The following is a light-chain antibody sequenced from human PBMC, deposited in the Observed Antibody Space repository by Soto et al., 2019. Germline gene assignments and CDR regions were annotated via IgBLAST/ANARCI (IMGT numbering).Light chain of an antibody. Sequence: EIVMTQSPATLSVSPGERATLSCRASQSVSSNLAWYQQKPGQAPRPLIYGASTRATGIPARFSGSGSGTEFTLTISSLQSEDFAVYYCQQSFTFGPGTKVDIK. V-gene: IGKV3-15*01. CDR2: GAS. J-gene: IGKJ3*01. CDR3: QQSFT. CDR1: QSVSSN.